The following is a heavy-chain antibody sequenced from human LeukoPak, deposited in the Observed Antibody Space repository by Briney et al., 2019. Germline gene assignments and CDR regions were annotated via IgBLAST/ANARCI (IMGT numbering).Heavy chain of an antibody. CDR3: ARDRDGEGYFDY. CDR1: GGTFSSYA. V-gene: IGHV1-69*13. J-gene: IGHJ4*02. D-gene: IGHD3-10*01. Sequence: ASVKVSCKASGGTFSSYAISWVRQAPGQGLEWMGGIIPIFGTANYAQKFQGRVTITADESTSTAYMELSSLRSEDTAVYYCARDRDGEGYFDYWGQGTLVTVSS. CDR2: IIPIFGTA.